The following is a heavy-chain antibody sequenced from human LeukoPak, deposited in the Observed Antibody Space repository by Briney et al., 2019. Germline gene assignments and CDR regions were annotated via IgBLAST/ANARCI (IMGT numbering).Heavy chain of an antibody. CDR3: ARELRYGDC. D-gene: IGHD3-9*01. CDR1: GFSFSTYG. Sequence: GGSLRLSCAASGFSFSTYGMHWVRQAPGKGLEGVAVIWYDGSNKYYADSVKGRFTISRDNSKNTLYLQMNSLRAEDTAVYYCARELRYGDCWGQGTLVTVSS. CDR2: IWYDGSNK. J-gene: IGHJ4*02. V-gene: IGHV3-33*01.